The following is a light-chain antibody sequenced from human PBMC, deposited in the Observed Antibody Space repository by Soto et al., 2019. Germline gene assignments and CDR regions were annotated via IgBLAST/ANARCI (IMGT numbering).Light chain of an antibody. Sequence: DIVMTQSPDSLAVSLGERATINCKSSQSVIYSSNNKNYLVWYQQKPGQPPKRLIYWASTRESGVPDRFSGRGSGTDFTLTISSLQADDVAVYYCQQYYSIPITFGQGTRLEIK. CDR2: WAS. V-gene: IGKV4-1*01. CDR3: QQYYSIPIT. J-gene: IGKJ5*01. CDR1: QSVIYSSNNKNY.